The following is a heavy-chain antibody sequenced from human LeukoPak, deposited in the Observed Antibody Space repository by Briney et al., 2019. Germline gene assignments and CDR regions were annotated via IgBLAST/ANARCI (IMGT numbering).Heavy chain of an antibody. J-gene: IGHJ4*02. Sequence: GGSLRLSCAASGFTFSSYSMNWVRQAPGQGLEWVSYISSSSSTIYYADSVKGRFTISRDNAKNSLYLQMNSLRAEDTAVYYCARLRSPTDYWGQGTLVTVSS. CDR1: GFTFSSYS. V-gene: IGHV3-48*01. CDR2: ISSSSSTI. D-gene: IGHD4-17*01. CDR3: ARLRSPTDY.